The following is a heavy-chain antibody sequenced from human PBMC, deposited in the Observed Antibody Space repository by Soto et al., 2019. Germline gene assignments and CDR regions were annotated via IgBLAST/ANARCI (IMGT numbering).Heavy chain of an antibody. CDR2: IYYSGNT. CDR1: GGSISSYY. V-gene: IGHV4-59*08. J-gene: IGHJ6*02. CDR3: ASSSLYGMDV. Sequence: SETLSLTCPVSGGSISSYYWSWIRQPPGKGLEWIGYIYYSGNTYYNPSLKSRLIISIDTSKNQFSLKVGSVTAADTAVYYCASSSLYGMDVWGQGTTVTVSS.